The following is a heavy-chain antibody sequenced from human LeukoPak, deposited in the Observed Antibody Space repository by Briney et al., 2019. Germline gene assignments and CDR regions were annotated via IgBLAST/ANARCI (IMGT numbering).Heavy chain of an antibody. D-gene: IGHD1-26*01. CDR3: AGVQAERWDY. V-gene: IGHV3-21*01. J-gene: IGHJ4*02. Sequence: GGSPRLSCAASGFTFRTYTMNWVRQAPGKGLEWVSSIGGSSGFVFYADSVKGRFTISRDNAKNSLYLQMNSLRVEDTAMYYCAGVQAERWDYWGQGTLVTVSS. CDR2: IGGSSGFV. CDR1: GFTFRTYT.